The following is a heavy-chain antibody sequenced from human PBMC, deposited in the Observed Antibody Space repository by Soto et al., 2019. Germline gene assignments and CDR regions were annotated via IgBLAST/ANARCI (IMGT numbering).Heavy chain of an antibody. V-gene: IGHV4-39*01. CDR3: ARLLRDCSGGSCYAQSFIAPYCFDY. J-gene: IGHJ4*02. CDR2: IYYSGST. CDR1: CGSISSSRYY. D-gene: IGHD2-15*01. Sequence: SETLSLTCTVSCGSISSSRYYWGWIRQPPGKGLEWIGSIYYSGSTYYNPSLKTRVTISVDTSKNQFSLKLSSVTAADTAVYYCARLLRDCSGGSCYAQSFIAPYCFDYWGQGTLVTVSS.